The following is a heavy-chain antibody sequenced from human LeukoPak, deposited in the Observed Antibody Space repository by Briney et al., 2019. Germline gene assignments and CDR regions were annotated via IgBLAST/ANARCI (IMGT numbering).Heavy chain of an antibody. V-gene: IGHV3-30*02. Sequence: PGGSLRLSCAASGFTFSSYGMHWVRQAPGKGLEWVAFIRYDGSNKYYADSVKGRFTISRDTSKNTLFLQMNSLRAEDTAVYYCAKGLYYYDSNNYLTFDYWGQGTLVTVSS. D-gene: IGHD3-22*01. CDR3: AKGLYYYDSNNYLTFDY. CDR1: GFTFSSYG. J-gene: IGHJ4*02. CDR2: IRYDGSNK.